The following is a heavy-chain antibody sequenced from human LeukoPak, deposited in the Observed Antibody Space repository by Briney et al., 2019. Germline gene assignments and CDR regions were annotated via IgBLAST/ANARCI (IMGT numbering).Heavy chain of an antibody. CDR2: ISGSGGTT. CDR1: GFTFSSYW. J-gene: IGHJ4*02. CDR3: AKVAHYYGSGSYYEYYFDY. Sequence: GGSLRLSCTISGFTFSSYWMHWVRQAPGKGLEWVSTISGSGGTTYYSDSVKGRFTISRDNSKNTLYLQMDSLRAEDMAVYYCAKVAHYYGSGSYYEYYFDYWGQGTLVTVSS. V-gene: IGHV3-23*01. D-gene: IGHD3-10*01.